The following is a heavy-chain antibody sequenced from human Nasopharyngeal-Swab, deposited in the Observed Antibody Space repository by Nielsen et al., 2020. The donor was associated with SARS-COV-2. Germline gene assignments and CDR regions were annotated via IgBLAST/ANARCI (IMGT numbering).Heavy chain of an antibody. CDR3: ARVGASGYYFDGY. J-gene: IGHJ4*02. CDR2: INHSGST. V-gene: IGHV4-34*01. CDR1: GGSFSGYY. Sequence: SETLSLTCAVYGGSFSGYYWSWIRQPPGKGLEWIGEINHSGSTNYNPSLESRVTISVDTSKNQFSLKLSPVTAADTAVYYCARVGASGYYFDGYWGQGTLVTVSS. D-gene: IGHD3-22*01.